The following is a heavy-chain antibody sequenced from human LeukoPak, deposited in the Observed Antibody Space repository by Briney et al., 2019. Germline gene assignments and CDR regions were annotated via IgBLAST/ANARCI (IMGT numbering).Heavy chain of an antibody. CDR2: ISLSGLT. CDR3: SRESGAFSPFGY. V-gene: IGHV4-4*02. Sequence: PSGTLSRTCGVSGGSISSTNWWSWVRQPPGQGLEWIGEISLSGLTNYNPSLKSRVTMSLDKSKNHLSLNLTSVTAADTAVYYCSRESGAFSPFGYWGQGTLVTVSS. CDR1: GGSISSTNW. J-gene: IGHJ4*02. D-gene: IGHD1-26*01.